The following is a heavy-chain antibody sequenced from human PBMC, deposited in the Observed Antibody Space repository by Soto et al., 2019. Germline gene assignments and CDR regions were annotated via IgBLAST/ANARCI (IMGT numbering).Heavy chain of an antibody. CDR2: IGWNSGSI. J-gene: IGHJ4*02. Sequence: EVQLVESGGGLVQPGRSLRLSCAASGFTFDDYAMHWVRQAPGKGLEWVSGIGWNSGSIGYADSVKGRFTISRDNAKNSLYLQMNSLRAEDTALYYCAKGSCISTSCYFDYWGQGTLVTVSS. D-gene: IGHD2-2*01. V-gene: IGHV3-9*01. CDR1: GFTFDDYA. CDR3: AKGSCISTSCYFDY.